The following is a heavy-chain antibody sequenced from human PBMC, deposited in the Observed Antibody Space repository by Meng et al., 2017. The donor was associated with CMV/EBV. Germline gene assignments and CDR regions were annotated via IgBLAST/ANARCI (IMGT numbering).Heavy chain of an antibody. CDR2: INPNSGGT. J-gene: IGHJ3*02. D-gene: IGHD3-10*01. V-gene: IGHV1-2*02. CDR3: ARELGSYDAFDI. CDR1: GYTFTGYY. Sequence: ASVKVSCKASGYTFTGYYMHWVRQAPGQGLEWMGWINPNSGGTNYAQKFQGRVTMTRDTFISTAYMELSRLRSDDTAVYYCARELGSYDAFDIWGQGTMVTVSS.